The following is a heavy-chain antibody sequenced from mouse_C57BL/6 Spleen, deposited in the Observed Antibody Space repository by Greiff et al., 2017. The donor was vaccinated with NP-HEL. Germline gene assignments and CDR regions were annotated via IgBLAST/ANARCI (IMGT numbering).Heavy chain of an antibody. J-gene: IGHJ2*01. Sequence: EVKLVESEGGLVQPGSSMKLSCTASGFTFSDYYMAWVRQVPEKGLEWVANINYDGSSTYYLDYLKSRFIISRDNAKNILYLQMSSLKSEDTATYYCARGEYYYGSSLFDDWGQGTTLTVSS. CDR1: GFTFSDYY. D-gene: IGHD1-1*01. V-gene: IGHV5-16*01. CDR2: INYDGSST. CDR3: ARGEYYYGSSLFDD.